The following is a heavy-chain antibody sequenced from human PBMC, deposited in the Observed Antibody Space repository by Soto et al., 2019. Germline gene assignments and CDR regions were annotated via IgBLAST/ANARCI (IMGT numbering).Heavy chain of an antibody. J-gene: IGHJ4*02. D-gene: IGHD3-10*01. CDR3: ARDLLAAYSHSGMIDY. CDR1: GFALSDYA. V-gene: IGHV3-30*14. CDR2: ISYDGSEK. Sequence: LRLSCEASGFALSDYAMHWVRQAPGEGLEWVAIISYDGSEKKYADSVKGRFTISRDNSKDTVYLQMSSLTGNDTAVYYCARDLLAAYSHSGMIDYWGQGSLVTVSS.